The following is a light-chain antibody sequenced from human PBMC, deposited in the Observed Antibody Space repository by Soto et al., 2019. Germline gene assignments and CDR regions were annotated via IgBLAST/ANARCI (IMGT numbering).Light chain of an antibody. J-gene: IGLJ1*01. CDR3: SLYTSATTYV. CDR1: SSDVGGYNY. Sequence: QSVLTQPASVSGSPGQSITISCTGTSSDVGGYNYVSWYQHHPGKAPKLMIHEVSDRPSGISNRFSGSKSSNTASLTISRLQAGGEADYDCSLYTSATTYVFGAGTKGTV. V-gene: IGLV2-14*01. CDR2: EVS.